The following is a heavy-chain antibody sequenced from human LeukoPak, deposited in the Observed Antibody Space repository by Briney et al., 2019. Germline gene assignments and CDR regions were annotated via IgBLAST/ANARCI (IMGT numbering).Heavy chain of an antibody. CDR3: ARASSTPGSGYYPFDY. CDR2: IYYTGIT. Sequence: SETLSLTCIVSGGSINNYYWSWVRQSPGRGLEWIGYIYYTGITNYNPSLRNRVILSVDTSKNQFSLKLRSVTAADTAVYFCARASSTPGSGYYPFDYWGQGTLVTVSS. CDR1: GGSINNYY. J-gene: IGHJ4*02. D-gene: IGHD3-3*01. V-gene: IGHV4-59*01.